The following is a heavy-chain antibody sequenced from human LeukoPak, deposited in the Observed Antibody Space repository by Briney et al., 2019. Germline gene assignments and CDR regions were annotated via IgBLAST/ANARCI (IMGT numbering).Heavy chain of an antibody. J-gene: IGHJ4*02. Sequence: GGSLRLSCAASGFTFSSYSMNWVRQAPGKGLEWVSSISSSSNYIYYADSMKGRFTISRDNAKNSLYLQMNSLRAEDTAVHYCARNKKGDRYTYGHDYWGQGTLVTVSS. D-gene: IGHD5-18*01. CDR1: GFTFSSYS. CDR2: ISSSSNYI. CDR3: ARNKKGDRYTYGHDY. V-gene: IGHV3-21*01.